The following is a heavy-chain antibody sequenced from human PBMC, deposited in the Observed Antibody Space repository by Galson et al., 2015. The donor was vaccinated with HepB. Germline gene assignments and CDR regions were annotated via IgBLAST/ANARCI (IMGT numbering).Heavy chain of an antibody. D-gene: IGHD6-6*01. CDR1: GYTFTDYY. V-gene: IGHV1-69-2*01. CDR3: AIQTYSSSSGGWFDP. CDR2: VDPEDGET. Sequence: VKVSCKVSGYTFTDYYMHWVQQAPGKGLEWMGLVDPEDGETIYAEKFQGRVTITADTSTDTAYMELSSLRSEDTAVYYCAIQTYSSSSGGWFDPWGQGTLVTVSS. J-gene: IGHJ5*02.